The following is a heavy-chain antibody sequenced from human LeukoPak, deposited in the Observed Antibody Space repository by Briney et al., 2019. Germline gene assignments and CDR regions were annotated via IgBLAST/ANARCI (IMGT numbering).Heavy chain of an antibody. D-gene: IGHD6-13*01. V-gene: IGHV4-34*01. J-gene: IGHJ6*03. CDR2: INHSGST. Sequence: SETLSLTCAVYDGSFSGYYWSWIRQPPGKGLEWIGEINHSGSTNYNPSLKSRVTISVATSNTQFSLKLSSVTAADTAVYYCARQAHISSWFNYHYDYMDVWGKGTTVTISS. CDR3: ARQAHISSWFNYHYDYMDV. CDR1: DGSFSGYY.